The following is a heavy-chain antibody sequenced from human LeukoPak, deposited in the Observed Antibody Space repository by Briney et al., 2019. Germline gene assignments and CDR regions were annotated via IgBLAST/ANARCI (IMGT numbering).Heavy chain of an antibody. Sequence: PSETLSLTCTVSGGSIGGSVYYWGWIRQPPGKGLEWIGSIYYSGNIYYNPSLKSRVTISVDTSKNQFSLKLTSVTAADTAVYYCAKVGDGYNPPDWGQGTLVTVSS. CDR3: AKVGDGYNPPD. V-gene: IGHV4-39*07. CDR1: GGSIGGSVYY. J-gene: IGHJ4*02. CDR2: IYYSGNI. D-gene: IGHD5-24*01.